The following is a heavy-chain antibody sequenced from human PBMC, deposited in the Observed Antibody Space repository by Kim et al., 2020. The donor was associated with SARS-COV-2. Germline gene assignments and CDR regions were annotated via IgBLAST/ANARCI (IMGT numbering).Heavy chain of an antibody. V-gene: IGHV3-48*02. D-gene: IGHD2-21*02. J-gene: IGHJ6*02. CDR1: GFTFSSYS. CDR3: ARKYCGGDCYFNYYYYGMDV. CDR2: ISSSSSTI. Sequence: GGSLRLSCAASGFTFSSYSMNWVRQAPGKGLEWVSYISSSSSTIYYADSVKGRFTISRDNAKNSLYLQMNSLRDEDTAVYYCARKYCGGDCYFNYYYYGMDVWGQGTTVTVSS.